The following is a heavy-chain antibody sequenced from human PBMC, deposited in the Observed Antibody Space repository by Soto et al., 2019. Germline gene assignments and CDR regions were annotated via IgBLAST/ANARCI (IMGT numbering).Heavy chain of an antibody. CDR3: ARAQHRSGSWEYYSGMDV. CDR1: GGSISSSNW. CDR2: NYRSAST. V-gene: IGHV4-4*02. Sequence: SETLSLTCAVSGGSISSSNWWSWVRQPPGKGLEWIWENYRSASTNSNPSLKSRVTMSVDKSKNQFTLKLSSVTAADTAVYYCARAQHRSGSWEYYSGMDVWGQGTTVTVSS. D-gene: IGHD6-13*01. J-gene: IGHJ6*02.